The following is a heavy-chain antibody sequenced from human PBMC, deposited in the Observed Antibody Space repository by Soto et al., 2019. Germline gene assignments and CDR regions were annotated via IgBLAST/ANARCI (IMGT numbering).Heavy chain of an antibody. CDR3: AKAWYYDSSGYLPFDY. CDR2: ISGSGGST. J-gene: IGHJ4*02. V-gene: IGHV3-23*01. D-gene: IGHD3-22*01. CDR1: GCTFISYG. Sequence: GSMRLSCSASGCTFISYGMSWVRQAPGKGLEWVSAISGSGGSTYYADPVKGRFTISRDNSKNTLFLQMNSLRADDTAVYYCAKAWYYDSSGYLPFDYWGQGTLVTVSS.